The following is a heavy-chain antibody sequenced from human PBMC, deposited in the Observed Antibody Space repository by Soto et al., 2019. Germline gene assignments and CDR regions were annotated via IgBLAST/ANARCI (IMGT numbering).Heavy chain of an antibody. D-gene: IGHD3-22*01. J-gene: IGHJ3*02. V-gene: IGHV1-69*01. Sequence: QVQLVQSGAEVKKPGSSVKVSCKASGGTFSSYAISWVRQAPGQELEWMGGIIPIFGTANYAQKFQGRVTITADESTSTAYMELSSLRSEDTAVYYCQNYYDSSTPGAFDIWGQGTMVTVSS. CDR3: QNYYDSSTPGAFDI. CDR2: IIPIFGTA. CDR1: GGTFSSYA.